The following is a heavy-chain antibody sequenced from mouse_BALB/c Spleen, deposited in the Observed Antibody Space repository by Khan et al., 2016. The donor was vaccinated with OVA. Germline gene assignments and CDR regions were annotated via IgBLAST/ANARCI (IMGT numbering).Heavy chain of an antibody. CDR3: TRDRIDD. CDR1: GYTFTTYW. CDR2: INPTSGYT. Sequence: VQLQQSGAELAKPGASVKMSCKASGYTFTTYWMHWVKQRPGQGLEWIGYINPTSGYTDYNEKFKDRATLSADKSSSTAYRQLSSLTSEDSAVYYCTRDRIDDWGQGTTLTVSS. V-gene: IGHV1-7*01. J-gene: IGHJ2*01.